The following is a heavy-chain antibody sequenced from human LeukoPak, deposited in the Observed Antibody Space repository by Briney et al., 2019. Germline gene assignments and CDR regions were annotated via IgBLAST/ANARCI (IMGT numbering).Heavy chain of an antibody. CDR3: ARDLGPTYCILDY. D-gene: IGHD3-16*01. J-gene: IGHJ4*02. Sequence: GGYLRLSCAASEFTFTSYAFHWVRQAPGKGLEWIAFISYDGSNRFYADSVKGRFTISRDNSKNTLYLQMNSLRAEDTAVYYCARDLGPTYCILDYWGQGTLVTVSS. V-gene: IGHV3-30-3*01. CDR1: EFTFTSYA. CDR2: ISYDGSNR.